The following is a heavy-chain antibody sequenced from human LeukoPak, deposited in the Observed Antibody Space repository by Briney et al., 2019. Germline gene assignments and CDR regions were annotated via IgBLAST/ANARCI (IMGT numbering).Heavy chain of an antibody. Sequence: TGGSLRLSCAASGFTFSNYWMNWVRQAPGKGLEWVSCISSTGSLKYYADSVKGRFTISRDNVRNSLYLQMNSLRADDTAVYYCANEGAYTSSSPTGYWGQGTLVTVSS. CDR2: ISSTGSLK. CDR3: ANEGAYTSSSPTGY. CDR1: GFTFSNYW. V-gene: IGHV3-48*04. J-gene: IGHJ4*02. D-gene: IGHD6-6*01.